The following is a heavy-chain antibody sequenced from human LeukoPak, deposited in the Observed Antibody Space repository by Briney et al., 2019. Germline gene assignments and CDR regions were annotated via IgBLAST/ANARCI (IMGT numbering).Heavy chain of an antibody. CDR2: IYHIGST. CDR1: GASISKIEDY. J-gene: IGHJ6*03. D-gene: IGHD5-18*01. Sequence: SETLSLTCTVSGASISKIEDYWGWLRHSPGKGLEWIGTIYHIGSTYYNPSLKSRVTISVDTSKNQFSLKLSSVTAADTAVYYCAREITDTAMVYYYYYYMDVWGKGTTVTISS. CDR3: AREITDTAMVYYYYYYMDV. V-gene: IGHV4-39*07.